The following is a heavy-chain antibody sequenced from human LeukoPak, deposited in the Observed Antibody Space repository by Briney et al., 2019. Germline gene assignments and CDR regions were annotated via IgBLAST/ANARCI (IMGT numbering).Heavy chain of an antibody. CDR3: ARDKYYGSGNYGKYNWFDP. CDR1: DGSINTYY. J-gene: IGHJ5*02. D-gene: IGHD3-10*01. Sequence: SETLSLTCTVSDGSINTYYWIWIRQPAGKGLEWIGHIYTSGSTNYNPSLKSRVTMSLDTSKDQFSLKLSSVTAADTAVYYCARDKYYGSGNYGKYNWFDPWGQGALVTVSS. V-gene: IGHV4-4*07. CDR2: IYTSGST.